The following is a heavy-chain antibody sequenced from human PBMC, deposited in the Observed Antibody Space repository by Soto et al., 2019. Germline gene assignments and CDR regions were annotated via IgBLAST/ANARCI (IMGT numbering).Heavy chain of an antibody. J-gene: IGHJ4*02. CDR3: ARDPLYSSIHPYYFDY. D-gene: IGHD6-13*01. CDR2: TYYRSKWYN. Sequence: PSQTLPLTCAISGDRVSRNSAAWNWIRPSPSRGLEWLGRTYYRSKWYNDYAVSVKSRITINPDTSKNQFSLQLNSVTPEDTAVYYCARDPLYSSIHPYYFDYWGQGTLVTSPQ. CDR1: GDRVSRNSAA. V-gene: IGHV6-1*01.